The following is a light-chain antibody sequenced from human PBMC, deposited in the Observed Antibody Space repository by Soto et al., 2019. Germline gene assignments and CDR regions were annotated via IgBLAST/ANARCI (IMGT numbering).Light chain of an antibody. CDR3: AAWNDSLNGVV. CDR2: TTN. Sequence: QSVLTQPPSASGTPGQRVTISCSGSSSTIGSKTLNWYQHLLGSAPKPLIYTTNQRPSGGPARFSGSKSGTSASLAISGLQPEDEADYYCAAWNDSLNGVVFGGGTKLTVL. CDR1: SSTIGSKT. V-gene: IGLV1-44*01. J-gene: IGLJ3*02.